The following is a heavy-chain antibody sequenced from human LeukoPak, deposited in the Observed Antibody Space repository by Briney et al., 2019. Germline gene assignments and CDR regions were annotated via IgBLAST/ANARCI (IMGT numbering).Heavy chain of an antibody. D-gene: IGHD1-14*01. CDR3: ARDFGQHSINRVFGY. V-gene: IGHV1-18*01. J-gene: IGHJ4*02. CDR2: ISAYNGNT. Sequence: GASVKVSCKASGYTFTSYGISWVRQAPGQGLEWMGWISAYNGNTNYAQKLQGRVTITTDTSTSTAYMELRSLTSDDTAVYYCARDFGQHSINRVFGYWGQGTLVTVSS. CDR1: GYTFTSYG.